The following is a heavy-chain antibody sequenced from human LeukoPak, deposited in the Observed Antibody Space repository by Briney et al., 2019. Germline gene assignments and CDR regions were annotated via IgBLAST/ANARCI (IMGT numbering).Heavy chain of an antibody. CDR2: INHSGST. CDR3: ARSIRPAVTMVRGAPDV. D-gene: IGHD3-10*01. CDR1: GVSFSGYY. J-gene: IGHJ6*02. Sequence: SETLSLTCAVYGVSFSGYYWSWIRQPPGKGLEWIGEINHSGSTNYNPSLKSRVTISVDTSKNQFSLKLSSVTAAGTAVYYCARSIRPAVTMVRGAPDVWGQGTTVTVSS. V-gene: IGHV4-34*01.